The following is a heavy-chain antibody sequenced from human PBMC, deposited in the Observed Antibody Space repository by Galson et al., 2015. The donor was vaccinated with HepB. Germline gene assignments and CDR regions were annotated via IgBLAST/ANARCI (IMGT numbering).Heavy chain of an antibody. J-gene: IGHJ4*02. CDR3: TKKPLGYFDY. CDR1: GFAFSSSA. V-gene: IGHV3-23*01. Sequence: SLRLSCAASGFAFSSSAMTWVRQAPGKGLEWVSAINGGGTTFYADSVKGRFTISRDNSKNTLWLQMNSLRAEDTAVYYCTKKPLGYFDYWGQGNLVTVSS. CDR2: INGGGTT.